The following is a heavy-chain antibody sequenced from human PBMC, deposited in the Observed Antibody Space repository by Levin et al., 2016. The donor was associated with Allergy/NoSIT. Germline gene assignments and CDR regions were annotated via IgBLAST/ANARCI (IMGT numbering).Heavy chain of an antibody. CDR3: ASGPRGLRWGV. CDR2: INHSGST. J-gene: IGHJ6*02. V-gene: IGHV4-34*01. D-gene: IGHD4-23*01. Sequence: SETLSLTCAVYGGSFSGYYWSWIRQPPGKGLEWIGEINHSGSTNYNPSLKSRVTISVDTSKNQFSLKLSSVTAADTAVYYCASGPRGLRWGVWGQGTTVTVSS. CDR1: GGSFSGYY.